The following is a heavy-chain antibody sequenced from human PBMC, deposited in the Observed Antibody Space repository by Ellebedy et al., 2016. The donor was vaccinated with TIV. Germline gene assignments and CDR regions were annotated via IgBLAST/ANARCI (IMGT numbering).Heavy chain of an antibody. CDR1: GYTFTNFA. V-gene: IGHV7-4-1*02. CDR2: INTSTGNP. CDR3: ARAERYYEILTGSHAWNYFDF. Sequence: AASVKVSCKASGYTFTNFAMNWVRQAPGQGLEWMGWINTSTGNPTYAQGFIGRFVFSSDTSFSTPYLQISSLEADDSAVYYCARAERYYEILTGSHAWNYFDFWGQGTLVTVSS. D-gene: IGHD3-9*01. J-gene: IGHJ4*02.